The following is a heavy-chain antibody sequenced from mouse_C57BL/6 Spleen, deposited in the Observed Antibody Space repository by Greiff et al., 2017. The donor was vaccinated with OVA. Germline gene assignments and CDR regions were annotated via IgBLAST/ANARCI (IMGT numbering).Heavy chain of an antibody. D-gene: IGHD4-1*01. Sequence: VQLVESGPGLVAPSQSLSITCTVSGFSLTSYGVHWVRKPPGKGLEWMVVIWSDGSTTYNSAPTSRLSISKDTSKSKVFLTMNSLQTYDTAMYFCARHDINWYAMDYWGQGTSVTVSS. V-gene: IGHV2-6-1*01. J-gene: IGHJ4*01. CDR3: ARHDINWYAMDY. CDR1: GFSLTSYG. CDR2: IWSDGST.